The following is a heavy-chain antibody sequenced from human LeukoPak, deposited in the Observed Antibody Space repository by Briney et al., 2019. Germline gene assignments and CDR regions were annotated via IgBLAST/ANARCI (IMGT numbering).Heavy chain of an antibody. D-gene: IGHD3-10*01. V-gene: IGHV3-33*01. J-gene: IGHJ5*01. CDR1: GFTFSTYG. Sequence: PGRSLRLSCAASGFTFSTYGMNWVRQAPGKGLEWVAVIWYDGSNKYYADSVKGRFTISRDNSKNTLYLQMNSLRAEDTALYYWARVGVSGASYITFYTWGHGT. CDR2: IWYDGSNK. CDR3: ARVGVSGASYITFYT.